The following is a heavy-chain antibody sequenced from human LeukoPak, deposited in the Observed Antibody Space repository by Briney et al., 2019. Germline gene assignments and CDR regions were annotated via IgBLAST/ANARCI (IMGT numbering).Heavy chain of an antibody. CDR2: IYSGDNT. CDR3: AKDKVQQWLTPFDY. CDR1: GFTVSNNY. D-gene: IGHD6-19*01. J-gene: IGHJ4*02. V-gene: IGHV3-53*01. Sequence: PGGSLRLSCAASGFTVSNNYMSWVRQAPGKGLEWVSVIYSGDNTYYVESVKGRFTISRDNSKNTLYLQMNSLRAEDTAVYYCAKDKVQQWLTPFDYWGQGTLVTVSS.